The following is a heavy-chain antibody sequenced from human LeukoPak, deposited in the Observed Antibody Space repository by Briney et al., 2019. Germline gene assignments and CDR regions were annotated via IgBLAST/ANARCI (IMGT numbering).Heavy chain of an antibody. J-gene: IGHJ4*02. CDR1: GYTFTSYY. Sequence: ASVKVSCTASGYTFTSYYIHWVRQAPGQGLEWMGVINPSGGSTTYSQNFQGRVTMTRDTSTTTVYMELSSLRSADTALYYCARDPEANWAFFDHWGQGTLVTVSS. CDR3: ARDPEANWAFFDH. CDR2: INPSGGST. D-gene: IGHD7-27*01. V-gene: IGHV1-46*01.